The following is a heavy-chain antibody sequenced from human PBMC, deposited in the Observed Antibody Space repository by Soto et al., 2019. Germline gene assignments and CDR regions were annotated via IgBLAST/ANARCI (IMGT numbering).Heavy chain of an antibody. V-gene: IGHV1-18*01. CDR1: GYTFTSYG. Sequence: GASVKVSCKASGYTFTSYGISWVRQAPGQGLEWMGWINAYNGNTNYAQKLQGRVTMTTDTSTSTAYMELRSLGSDDTAVYYCAGVTYYDILTGYSPQNWFEPWGQGTLVTVSS. CDR3: AGVTYYDILTGYSPQNWFEP. CDR2: INAYNGNT. D-gene: IGHD3-9*01. J-gene: IGHJ5*02.